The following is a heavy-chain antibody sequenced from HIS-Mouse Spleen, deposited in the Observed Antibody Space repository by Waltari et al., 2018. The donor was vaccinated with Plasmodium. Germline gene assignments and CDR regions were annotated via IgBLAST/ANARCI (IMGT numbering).Heavy chain of an antibody. CDR2: IKHSGRT. CDR1: GGSFSGYY. D-gene: IGHD3-10*01. V-gene: IGHV4-34*01. CDR3: ARGRVLGTSSGYFDL. J-gene: IGHJ2*01. Sequence: QVQLQQWGAGLLKPSETLSLTCAVYGGSFSGYYWSWIRQPPGKGREWIGEIKHSGRTNYNPSLKSRVTISVDTSKNQFSLKLSSVTAADTAVYYCARGRVLGTSSGYFDLWGRGTLVTVSS.